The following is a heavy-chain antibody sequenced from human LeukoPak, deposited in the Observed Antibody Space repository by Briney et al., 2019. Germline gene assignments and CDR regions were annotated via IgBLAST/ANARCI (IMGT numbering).Heavy chain of an antibody. CDR1: GYTFTSYG. J-gene: IGHJ4*02. CDR2: MNPNSGNT. CDR3: ARGVSLHSKLAGGY. D-gene: IGHD6-13*01. Sequence: ASVKVSCKASGYTFTSYGISWVRQATGQGLEWMGWMNPNSGNTGYAQKFQGRVTITRNTSISTAYMELSSLRSEDTAVYYCARGVSLHSKLAGGYWGQGTLVTVSS. V-gene: IGHV1-8*03.